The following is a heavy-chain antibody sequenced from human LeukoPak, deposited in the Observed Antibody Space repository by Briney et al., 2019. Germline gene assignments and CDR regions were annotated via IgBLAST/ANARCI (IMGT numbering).Heavy chain of an antibody. V-gene: IGHV4-34*01. CDR1: GGSFSGYY. J-gene: IGHJ5*02. Sequence: PSETLSLTCAVYGGSFSGYYWSWIRQPPGKGLEWIGEINHSGSTNYNPSLKSRVTISVDTSKNQFSLKLSSVTAADTAVYYCARAPRVRYYGSGPNWFDPWGQGTLVTVSS. CDR2: INHSGST. CDR3: ARAPRVRYYGSGPNWFDP. D-gene: IGHD3-10*01.